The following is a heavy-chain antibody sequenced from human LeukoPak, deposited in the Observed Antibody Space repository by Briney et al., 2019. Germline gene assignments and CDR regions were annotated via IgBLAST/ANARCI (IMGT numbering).Heavy chain of an antibody. J-gene: IGHJ4*02. CDR3: AKDSGDFRYCSGGSCHGPGYFDY. Sequence: GGSLRLSCAASGFTFSSYAMSWVRQAPGKGLEWVSAISGSGGSTYYADSVKGRLTSSRDNSKNTLYRQMNSQRSEHTAVYYCAKDSGDFRYCSGGSCHGPGYFDYWGQGTLVTVSS. V-gene: IGHV3-23*01. CDR2: ISGSGGST. CDR1: GFTFSSYA. D-gene: IGHD2-15*01.